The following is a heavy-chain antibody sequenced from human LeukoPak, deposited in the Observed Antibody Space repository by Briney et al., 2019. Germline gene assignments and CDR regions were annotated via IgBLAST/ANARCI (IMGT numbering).Heavy chain of an antibody. J-gene: IGHJ5*02. CDR1: GFTFSSYA. V-gene: IGHV3-23*01. Sequence: GGSLRLSCAASGFTFSSYAMSWVRQAPGKGLEWVSAISGSGGSTYYADSVKGRFTISRDNSKNTLYLQMNSLRAEDTAVYYCAKDAKVLGSGWPNWFDPWGQGTLVTVSS. CDR3: AKDAKVLGSGWPNWFDP. CDR2: ISGSGGST. D-gene: IGHD6-19*01.